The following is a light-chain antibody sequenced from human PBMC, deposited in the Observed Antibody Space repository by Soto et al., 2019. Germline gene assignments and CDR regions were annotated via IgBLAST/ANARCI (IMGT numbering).Light chain of an antibody. J-gene: IGKJ4*01. V-gene: IGKV3-15*01. CDR3: QKYKSLPPLT. CDR1: QSISDN. Sequence: DIVMTQSPAILSVSLGERATLSCLASQSISDNLAWYQQRSGQAPSLLIYGASTRAPGVPARFSGSGSGTEFNLTISSLQSDDFSIYYCQKYKSLPPLTFGGGTKVE. CDR2: GAS.